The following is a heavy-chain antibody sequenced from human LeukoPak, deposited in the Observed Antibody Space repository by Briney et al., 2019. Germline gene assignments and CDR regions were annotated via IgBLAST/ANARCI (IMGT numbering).Heavy chain of an antibody. Sequence: GASLKISCKGSGYSFTSYWNGWVREPPGKGLGWVGIIYPGDSATSSSPSFQGQATISADKSISTAYLQWSSLKASDTAMYYCARLCLGSGRDFDYWGQGTLGTVSS. CDR3: ARLCLGSGRDFDY. J-gene: IGHJ4*02. V-gene: IGHV5-51*01. D-gene: IGHD3-10*01. CDR1: GYSFTSYW. CDR2: IYPGDSAT.